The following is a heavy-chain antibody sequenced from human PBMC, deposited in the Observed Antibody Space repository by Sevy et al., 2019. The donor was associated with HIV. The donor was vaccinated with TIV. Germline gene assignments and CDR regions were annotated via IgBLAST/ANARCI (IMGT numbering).Heavy chain of an antibody. CDR3: AREGIAVAGIGYYFDY. D-gene: IGHD6-19*01. CDR2: IWYDGSNK. V-gene: IGHV3-33*01. CDR1: GFTFSSYG. J-gene: IGHJ4*02. Sequence: GSLRLSCAASGFTFSSYGLHWVRQAPGKGLEWVAIIWYDGSNKKYADSVKGRFSISRDNSKNTLYLQMNSLRAEDTAVYYCAREGIAVAGIGYYFDYWGQGTLVTVSS.